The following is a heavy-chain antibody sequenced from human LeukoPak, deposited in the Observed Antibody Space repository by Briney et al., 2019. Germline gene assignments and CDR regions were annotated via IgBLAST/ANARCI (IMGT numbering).Heavy chain of an antibody. D-gene: IGHD2-2*01. CDR3: VVVVPTVHDVFDI. CDR2: MYYSGST. CDR1: GGSISSYY. V-gene: IGHV4-59*05. Sequence: SETLSLTCTVSGGSISSYYWSWIRQPPGKGLEWIGSMYYSGSTYYSPSLKSRVTISVDTSKNQFSLKLSSVTAADTAVYYCVVVVPTVHDVFDIWGQGTMVTVSS. J-gene: IGHJ3*02.